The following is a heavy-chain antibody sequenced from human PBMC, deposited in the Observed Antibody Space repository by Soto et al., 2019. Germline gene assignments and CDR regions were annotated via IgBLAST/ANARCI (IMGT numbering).Heavy chain of an antibody. V-gene: IGHV1-2*02. D-gene: IGHD3-3*01. J-gene: IGHJ3*02. CDR2: INPATGAA. Sequence: QLHLVQSGAVVKKPGASVTVSCSASGYPVTAYYMHWVRQAPGRGLEWMGGINPATGAAKYTQTFQGRGTMTRDTATRTVFMEPSGLTSEDTAGFYGARGGGVGVAGSAAFDMWGQGTLVTVSS. CDR1: GYPVTAYY. CDR3: ARGGGVGVAGSAAFDM.